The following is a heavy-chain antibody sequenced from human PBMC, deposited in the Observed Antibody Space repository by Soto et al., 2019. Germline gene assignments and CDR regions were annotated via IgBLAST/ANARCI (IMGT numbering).Heavy chain of an antibody. Sequence: QVQLQQWGAGLLKPSETLSLTCAVYGGSFSGYYWSWIRQPPGKGLEWIGEINHSGSTNYNPSLKSRVTISVDTSKNQFSLKLSSVTAADTAVYYCARGSPDTAMTKNYYYYMDVWGKGTTVTVSS. CDR1: GGSFSGYY. J-gene: IGHJ6*03. D-gene: IGHD5-18*01. CDR2: INHSGST. CDR3: ARGSPDTAMTKNYYYYMDV. V-gene: IGHV4-34*01.